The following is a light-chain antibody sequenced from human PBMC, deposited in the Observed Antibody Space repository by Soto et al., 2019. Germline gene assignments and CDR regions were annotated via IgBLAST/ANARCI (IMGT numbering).Light chain of an antibody. V-gene: IGLV2-14*01. CDR3: TSYTSSSTLV. J-gene: IGLJ7*01. CDR2: EVS. Sequence: QSALTQPASVSGSPGQSITISCTGTSSDVGDYNYVSWYQQHPGKAPKLMIYEVSYRPSGVSNRFSGSKSGNTASLTISGLQAEDEADYYCTSYTSSSTLVFGGGTQLTVL. CDR1: SSDVGDYNY.